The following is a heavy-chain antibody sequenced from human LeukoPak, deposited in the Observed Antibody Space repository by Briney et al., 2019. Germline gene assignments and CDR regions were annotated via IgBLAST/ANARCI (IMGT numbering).Heavy chain of an antibody. CDR2: ISYEGSNR. J-gene: IGHJ4*01. V-gene: IGHV3-30-3*01. CDR1: GFTFLSYA. CDR3: ASISAAGPVLVQKAYYFDY. D-gene: IGHD6-13*01. Sequence: GGSLRLSCAASGFTFLSYAMHWVRQAPGKGLEWVAFISYEGSNRYYADSVKGRFTISRDNSMNTLFLQMNSLRAEDTAVYYCASISAAGPVLVQKAYYFDYWGHGTLVTVSS.